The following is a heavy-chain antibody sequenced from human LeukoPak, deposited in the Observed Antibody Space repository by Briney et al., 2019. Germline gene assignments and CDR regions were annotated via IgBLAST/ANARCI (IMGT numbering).Heavy chain of an antibody. Sequence: GGSLRLSCAVSGLTFSSSWMDWVRQAPGKGLEWVAVISYDGSNKYYADSVKGRFTISRDNSKNTLYLQMNSLRAEDTAVYYCARGYFDYWGQGTLVTVSS. CDR2: ISYDGSNK. J-gene: IGHJ4*02. CDR1: GLTFSSSW. V-gene: IGHV3-30*03. CDR3: ARGYFDY.